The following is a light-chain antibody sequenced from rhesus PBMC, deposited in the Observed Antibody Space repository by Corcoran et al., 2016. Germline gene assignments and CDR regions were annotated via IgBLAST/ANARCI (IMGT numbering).Light chain of an antibody. Sequence: DIQMTQSPSSLSASVGDKVTITCHASQGISRWLAWYQQKPGQAPKPLIYYASSLQRGVPSRFSGSGSGTDYTLTISSLQREDFATYYCQQYDDLPLTFGGGTKVELK. CDR3: QQYDDLPLT. J-gene: IGKJ4*01. CDR1: QGISRW. CDR2: YAS. V-gene: IGKV1-19*01.